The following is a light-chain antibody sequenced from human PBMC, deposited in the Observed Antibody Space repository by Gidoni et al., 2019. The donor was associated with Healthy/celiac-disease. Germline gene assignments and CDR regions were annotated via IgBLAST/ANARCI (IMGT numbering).Light chain of an antibody. CDR2: GAS. V-gene: IGKV3-20*01. J-gene: IGKJ2*03. CDR1: QSVSSSY. Sequence: EIVLKQSPGTLYSSPGERATIPCRASQSVSSSYLAWYQQKPGQAPRLLIYGASSRATGIPARFSGSGSGTDFTLTISSLEPEDFAVYYCQQYGSSPRGFXQXTKLEIK. CDR3: QQYGSSPRG.